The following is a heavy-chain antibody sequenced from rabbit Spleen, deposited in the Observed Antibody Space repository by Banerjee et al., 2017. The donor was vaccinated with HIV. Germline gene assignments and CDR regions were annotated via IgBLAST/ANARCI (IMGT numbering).Heavy chain of an antibody. J-gene: IGHJ3*01. V-gene: IGHV1S40*01. Sequence: QQLVESGGGLVKPGASLTLTCKASGVSFSSGYDMCWVRQAPGKGLEWIACIYTGNSKTYYASWAKGRFTISKTSSTTVSLQVTSLTGADTATYFCARDLTGVIGWNFGLWGQGTLVTVS. D-gene: IGHD4-1*01. CDR1: GVSFSSGYD. CDR2: IYTGNSKT. CDR3: ARDLTGVIGWNFGL.